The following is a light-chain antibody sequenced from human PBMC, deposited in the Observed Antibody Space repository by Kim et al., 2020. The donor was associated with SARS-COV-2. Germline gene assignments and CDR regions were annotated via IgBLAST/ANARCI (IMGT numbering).Light chain of an antibody. Sequence: SPGDSATLSRRACQSLGADFLAWYQQKAGQAPRLLIFSASSRAAGVPDRFRGSGSGTDFTLTINSLEPDDFAMYYCQAYGNSPWTFGHGTKVDIK. CDR1: QSLGADF. V-gene: IGKV3-20*01. CDR3: QAYGNSPWT. J-gene: IGKJ1*01. CDR2: SAS.